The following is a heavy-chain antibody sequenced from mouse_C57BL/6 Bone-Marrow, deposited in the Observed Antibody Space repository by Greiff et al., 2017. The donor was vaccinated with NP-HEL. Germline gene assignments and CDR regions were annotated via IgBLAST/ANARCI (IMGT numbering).Heavy chain of an antibody. V-gene: IGHV1-59*01. D-gene: IGHD2-2*01. J-gene: IGHJ3*01. CDR3: ARVSTMVKWFAY. Sequence: QVQLQQPGAELVRPGTSVKLSCKASGYTFTSYWLHWVPQRPGQGLEWIGVIDPSDSYTKYNQKFKGKATLTVDTSSSPAYMQLSSLTSEDSAVYSCARVSTMVKWFAYWGQGTLVTVSA. CDR2: IDPSDSYT. CDR1: GYTFTSYW.